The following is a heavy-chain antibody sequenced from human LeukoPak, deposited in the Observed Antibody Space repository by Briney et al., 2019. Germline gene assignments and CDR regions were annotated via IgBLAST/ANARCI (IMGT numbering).Heavy chain of an antibody. D-gene: IGHD3-22*01. J-gene: IGHJ4*02. CDR3: ARFDSSGYIDY. Sequence: SVKVSCKASGGTFSSYAISWVRQAPGQGLEWMGRIIPILGIANYAQKFQGRVTITADKSTSTAYMELSSLRSVDTAVYYCARFDSSGYIDYWGQGTLVTVSS. CDR2: IIPILGIA. V-gene: IGHV1-69*04. CDR1: GGTFSSYA.